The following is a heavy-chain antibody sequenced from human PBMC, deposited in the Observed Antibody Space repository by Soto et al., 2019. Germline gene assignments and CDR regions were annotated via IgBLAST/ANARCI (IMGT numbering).Heavy chain of an antibody. CDR3: ARDALIVKYQQLSEWFDP. CDR1: GGTFSSYA. CDR2: TIPIFVTA. Sequence: VASVKVSCKASGGTFSSYAISWVRQAPGQGLEWMGGTIPIFVTANYAQKFPGRVTMNADNSQSTPSMELGGLRSEDTAVYYCARDALIVKYQQLSEWFDPLGQGPLVTVSS. D-gene: IGHD2-2*01. J-gene: IGHJ5*02. V-gene: IGHV1-69*06.